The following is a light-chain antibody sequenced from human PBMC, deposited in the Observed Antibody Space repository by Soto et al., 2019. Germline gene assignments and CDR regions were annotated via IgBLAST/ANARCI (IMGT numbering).Light chain of an antibody. Sequence: EIVLTQSPATLSSSPGERHTLSFRAGQNIGTSLVWSQQKPGQSPRIIIYDASHRATGVPARFSGSGSGTDFTLTINSLKSEDSEVYYCQQHNQWPITFGQGTRLEIK. CDR1: QNIGTS. CDR2: DAS. J-gene: IGKJ5*01. V-gene: IGKV3-11*01. CDR3: QQHNQWPIT.